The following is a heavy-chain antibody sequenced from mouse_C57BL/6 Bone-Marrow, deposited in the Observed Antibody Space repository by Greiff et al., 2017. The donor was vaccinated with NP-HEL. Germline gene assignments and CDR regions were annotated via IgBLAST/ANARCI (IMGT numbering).Heavy chain of an antibody. CDR1: GFSLTSYG. CDR3: GAGVLPRYFDV. J-gene: IGHJ1*03. V-gene: IGHV2-3*01. D-gene: IGHD3-1*01. Sequence: QVQLQQSGPGLVAPSQSLSITCTVSGFSLTSYGVSWVRQPPGKGLEWLGVIWGDGSTNYHSALISRLSISKDNSKSQVFLKLNSLQTEDTATYYCGAGVLPRYFDVWGTGTTVTVSS. CDR2: IWGDGST.